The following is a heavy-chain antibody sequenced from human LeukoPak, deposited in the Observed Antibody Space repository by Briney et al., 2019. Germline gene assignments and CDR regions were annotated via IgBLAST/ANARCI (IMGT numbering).Heavy chain of an antibody. CDR1: GYTFTDYY. J-gene: IGHJ5*02. Sequence: ASVKVSCKASGYTFTDYYMHWVQQAPGKGLEWMGRVDPEDGETIYAEKFQGRVTITADTSTDTAYMELSSLRSEDTAVYYCATPRFYSYNWFDPWGQGTLVTVSS. V-gene: IGHV1-69-2*01. CDR2: VDPEDGET. D-gene: IGHD3-3*01. CDR3: ATPRFYSYNWFDP.